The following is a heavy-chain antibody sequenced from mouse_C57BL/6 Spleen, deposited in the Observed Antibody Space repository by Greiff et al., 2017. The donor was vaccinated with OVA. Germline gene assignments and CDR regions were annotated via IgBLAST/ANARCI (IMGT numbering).Heavy chain of an antibody. D-gene: IGHD6-1*01. CDR1: GFTFSDYG. Sequence: DVKLVESGGGLVKPGGSLKLSCAASGFTFSDYGMHWVSQAPEKGLEWVAYISSGSSTIYYADTVKGRSTISRDNAKNTLFPQMTSLRSEDTTMYYCAVPGLSYYYAMDYWGQGTSVTVSS. J-gene: IGHJ4*01. CDR3: AVPGLSYYYAMDY. CDR2: ISSGSSTI. V-gene: IGHV5-17*01.